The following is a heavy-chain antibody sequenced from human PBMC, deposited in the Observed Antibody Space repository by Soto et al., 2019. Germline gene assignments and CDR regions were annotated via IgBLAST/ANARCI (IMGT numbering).Heavy chain of an antibody. Sequence: GGSLRLSCAASGFPFSSYNMNWVRQAPGKGLEWVSSITSTTSDIYYADSVRGRFTISRDNAKNSLYLHMNSLRAEDTAVYYCARPYSGSYSFDYWGQGTLVTVSS. J-gene: IGHJ4*01. CDR1: GFPFSSYN. V-gene: IGHV3-21*01. D-gene: IGHD1-26*01. CDR2: ITSTTSDI. CDR3: ARPYSGSYSFDY.